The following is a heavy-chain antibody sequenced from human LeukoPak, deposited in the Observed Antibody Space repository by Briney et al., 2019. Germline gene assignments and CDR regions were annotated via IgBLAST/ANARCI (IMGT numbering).Heavy chain of an antibody. CDR2: IYYSGST. D-gene: IGHD2-2*01. CDR3: ASTALGYCSSTSCFTPHYFDY. V-gene: IGHV4-39*01. J-gene: IGHJ4*02. Sequence: SETLSLPCTVSGGSISSSSYYWGWIRQPPGKGLEWIGSIYYSGSTYYNPSLKSRVTISVDTSKNQFSLKLSSVTAADTAVYYCASTALGYCSSTSCFTPHYFDYWGQGTLVTVSS. CDR1: GGSISSSSYY.